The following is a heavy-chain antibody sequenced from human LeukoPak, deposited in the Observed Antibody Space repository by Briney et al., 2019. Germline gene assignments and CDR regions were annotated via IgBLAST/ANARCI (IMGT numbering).Heavy chain of an antibody. J-gene: IGHJ5*02. Sequence: SVKVSCKASGGTFSSYAISWVRQAPGQGLEWMGGIIPIFGTANYAQKFQGRVTITADESTSTAYMELSSLRSEDTAVYYCARDAGATSLYSWFDPWGQGTLVTVSS. CDR3: ARDAGATSLYSWFDP. V-gene: IGHV1-69*13. D-gene: IGHD1-26*01. CDR1: GGTFSSYA. CDR2: IIPIFGTA.